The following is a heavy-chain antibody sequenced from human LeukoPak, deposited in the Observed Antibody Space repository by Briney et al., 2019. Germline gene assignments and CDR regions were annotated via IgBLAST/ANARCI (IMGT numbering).Heavy chain of an antibody. D-gene: IGHD3-22*01. V-gene: IGHV4-34*01. Sequence: SETLSLTCAVYGGSFSGYYWSWIRQPPGKGLDWIGEINHSGSTNYNPSLKSRVTISVDTSKNQFSLKLSSVTAADTAVYYCARGTFSPGYYDSSGYPPDYWGQGTLVTVSS. J-gene: IGHJ4*02. CDR3: ARGTFSPGYYDSSGYPPDY. CDR1: GGSFSGYY. CDR2: INHSGST.